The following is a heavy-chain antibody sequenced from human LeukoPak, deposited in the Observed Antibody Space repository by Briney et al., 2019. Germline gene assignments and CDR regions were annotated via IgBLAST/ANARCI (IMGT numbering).Heavy chain of an antibody. V-gene: IGHV1-2*02. CDR2: INPNSGGT. J-gene: IGHJ4*02. CDR1: GYTFTGYY. D-gene: IGHD6-6*01. Sequence: GASVTVSCKASGYTFTGYYMHWVRQAPGQGLEWMGWINPNSGGTNYAQKFQGRVTMTRDTSISTAYMELSRLRSDDTAVYYCARGYIGYSSSSGVDYWGQGTLVTVSS. CDR3: ARGYIGYSSSSGVDY.